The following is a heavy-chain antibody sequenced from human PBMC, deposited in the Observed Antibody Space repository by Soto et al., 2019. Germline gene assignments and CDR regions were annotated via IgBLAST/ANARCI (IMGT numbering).Heavy chain of an antibody. D-gene: IGHD2-15*01. CDR3: ARGSRKLVDLDY. Sequence: PGGSLRLSCAASGFTFSSYGMHWVRQAPGKGLEWVAVIWYDGSNKYYADSVKGRFTISRDNSKNTLYLQMNSLRAEDTAVYYWARGSRKLVDLDYWGKGTLVTVAS. V-gene: IGHV3-33*01. CDR1: GFTFSSYG. J-gene: IGHJ4*02. CDR2: IWYDGSNK.